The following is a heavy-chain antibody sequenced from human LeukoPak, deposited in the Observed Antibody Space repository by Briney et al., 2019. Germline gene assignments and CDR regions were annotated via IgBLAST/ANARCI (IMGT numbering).Heavy chain of an antibody. CDR2: INHSGST. V-gene: IGHV4-34*01. CDR3: ARAYSSSWYRRDLDY. CDR1: GGSFSGYY. Sequence: SETLSLTCAVYGGSFSGYYWSWIRQPPGKGLEWIGEINHSGSTNYNPSLKSRVTISVDTSKNQFSLKLSSVTAADTAVYYCARAYSSSWYRRDLDYWGQGTLVTVSS. J-gene: IGHJ4*02. D-gene: IGHD6-13*01.